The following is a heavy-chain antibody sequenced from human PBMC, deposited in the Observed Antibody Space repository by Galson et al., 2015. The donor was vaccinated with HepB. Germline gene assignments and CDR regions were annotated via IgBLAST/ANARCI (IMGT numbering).Heavy chain of an antibody. CDR2: IIPIFGTA. CDR3: ARDHSGSSWYGGFDY. D-gene: IGHD6-13*01. CDR1: FSNYA. J-gene: IGHJ4*02. Sequence: FSNYAISWVRQAPGQGLEWMGGIIPIFGTANYAQKFQGRVTITADESTSTAYMELSSLISDDTAVYYCARDHSGSSWYGGFDYWGQGTLVTVSS. V-gene: IGHV1-69*01.